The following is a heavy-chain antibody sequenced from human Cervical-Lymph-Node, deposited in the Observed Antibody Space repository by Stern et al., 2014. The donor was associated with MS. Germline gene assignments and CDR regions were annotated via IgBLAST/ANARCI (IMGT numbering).Heavy chain of an antibody. CDR3: ATVSSADYPY. CDR2: INTKTGNP. J-gene: IGHJ4*02. CDR1: GYTFTSYA. Sequence: MHLVESGSELKKPGASVKVSCKASGYTFTSYAMKWVRQAPGQGLEWMGWINTKTGNPTYAQGFTGRFVFSLDTSVSTAYLQISGLRAEDSAVYYCATVSSADYPYWGQGTLVTVSS. V-gene: IGHV7-4-1*02. D-gene: IGHD4/OR15-4a*01.